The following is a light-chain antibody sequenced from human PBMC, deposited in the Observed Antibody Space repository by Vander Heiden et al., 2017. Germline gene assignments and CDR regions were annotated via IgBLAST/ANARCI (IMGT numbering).Light chain of an antibody. V-gene: IGKV4-1*01. CDR3: QQYYTTPHT. CDR1: QSVLHSSNNKNY. CDR2: WAS. J-gene: IGKJ2*01. Sequence: DIVMTQSPDSLAVSLGESATINCTSSQSVLHSSNNKNYLAWYQQKPGQPPKLLIYWASTRESGVPDRFSGSGSGTDFTLAISSLQAEDVAVYYCQQYYTTPHTCGQGTKLEIK.